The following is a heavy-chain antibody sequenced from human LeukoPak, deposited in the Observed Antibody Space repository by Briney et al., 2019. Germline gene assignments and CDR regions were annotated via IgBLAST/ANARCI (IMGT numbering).Heavy chain of an antibody. J-gene: IGHJ6*03. V-gene: IGHV3-66*01. Sequence: GGSLRLSCAASGFTVSSNYMSWVRQAPGKGLEWVSVIYSGGSTYYADSVKGRFTISRDNSKNTLYLQMNSLRAEDTAVYYCARDPGFDRTGEDYYYMDVWGKGTTVTVSS. D-gene: IGHD7-27*01. CDR3: ARDPGFDRTGEDYYYMDV. CDR2: IYSGGST. CDR1: GFTVSSNY.